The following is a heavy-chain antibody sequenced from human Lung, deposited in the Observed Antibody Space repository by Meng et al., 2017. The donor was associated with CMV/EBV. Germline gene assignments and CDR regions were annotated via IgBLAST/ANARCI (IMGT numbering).Heavy chain of an antibody. J-gene: IGHJ6*02. CDR1: GFTFSSYG. CDR2: IWYDGSNK. Sequence: SCAASGFTFSSYGMHWVRQAPGKGLEWVAVIWYDGSNKYYADSVKGRFTISRDNSKNTLYLQMNSLRAEDTAVYYCAKDGGIVVVPAAIRAYGMDVWXQGTTVTVSS. D-gene: IGHD2-2*02. CDR3: AKDGGIVVVPAAIRAYGMDV. V-gene: IGHV3-33*06.